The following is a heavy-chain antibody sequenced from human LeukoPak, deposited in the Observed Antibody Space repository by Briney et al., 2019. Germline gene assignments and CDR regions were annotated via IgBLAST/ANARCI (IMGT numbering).Heavy chain of an antibody. Sequence: PGGSLRLSCAASGFTVSSNYMSWVRQAPGKGLEWVSVIYSGGSTYYADSVKGRFTISRDNSKNTLYLQMNSLRAEDTAVYYCANAVVPAASYGMDVWGQGTTVTVSS. CDR2: IYSGGST. D-gene: IGHD2-2*01. V-gene: IGHV3-53*01. J-gene: IGHJ6*02. CDR3: ANAVVPAASYGMDV. CDR1: GFTVSSNY.